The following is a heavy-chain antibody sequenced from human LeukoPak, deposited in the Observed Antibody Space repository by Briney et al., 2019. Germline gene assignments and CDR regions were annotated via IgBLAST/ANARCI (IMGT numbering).Heavy chain of an antibody. CDR2: ISSSSSYI. CDR3: ARANYDSSGYYYVPSGADY. V-gene: IGHV3-21*01. Sequence: PGGSLRLSCAASGFTFSSYSMNWVRQAPGKGLEWVSSISSSSSYIYYADSVKGRFTISRDNAKNSLYLQMNSLRAEDTAVYYCARANYDSSGYYYVPSGADYWGQGTLVTVSS. D-gene: IGHD3-22*01. J-gene: IGHJ4*02. CDR1: GFTFSSYS.